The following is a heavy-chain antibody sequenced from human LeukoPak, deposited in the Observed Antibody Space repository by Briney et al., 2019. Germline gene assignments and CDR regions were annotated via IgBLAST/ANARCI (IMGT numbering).Heavy chain of an antibody. CDR3: ARHWKSSYTLIEY. V-gene: IGHV4-59*08. CDR1: GGSMSRYY. CDR2: VYYSGTT. J-gene: IGHJ4*02. D-gene: IGHD6-13*01. Sequence: KPSETLSLTCTVSGGSMSRYYWSWIRQPPGKGLEWIGYVYYSGTTNYNPSLKSRVTISVDTSKNQFYLKLSSVTAADTAVYYCARHWKSSYTLIEYWGQGTLVTVSS.